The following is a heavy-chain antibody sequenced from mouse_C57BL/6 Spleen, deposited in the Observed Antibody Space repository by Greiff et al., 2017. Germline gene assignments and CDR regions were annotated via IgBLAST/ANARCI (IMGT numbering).Heavy chain of an antibody. CDR1: GYTFTSYW. CDR3: ARGRLYDYDPFAY. CDR2: IDPSDSET. Sequence: QVQLQQPGAELVRPGSSVKLSCKASGYTFTSYWMHWVKQRPIQGLEWIGNIDPSDSETHYNQKFKDKATLTVDKSSSTAYMQLSSLTSEDSAVDYCARGRLYDYDPFAYWGQGTLVTVSA. D-gene: IGHD2-4*01. V-gene: IGHV1-52*01. J-gene: IGHJ3*01.